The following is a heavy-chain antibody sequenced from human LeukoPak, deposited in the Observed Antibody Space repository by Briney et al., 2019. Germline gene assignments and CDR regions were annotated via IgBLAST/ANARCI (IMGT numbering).Heavy chain of an antibody. J-gene: IGHJ4*02. Sequence: GGSLRLSCAASGFTFSDYYMSWVRQAPGKGVEWGSYISSGGATIKYAGSVKGRFTISRDNAKNSLYLQMSSVRVEDTAVYYCARVPGSRCPYYLDSWGQGALVTVSP. V-gene: IGHV3-11*04. CDR2: ISSGGATI. CDR3: ARVPGSRCPYYLDS. CDR1: GFTFSDYY. D-gene: IGHD1-26*01.